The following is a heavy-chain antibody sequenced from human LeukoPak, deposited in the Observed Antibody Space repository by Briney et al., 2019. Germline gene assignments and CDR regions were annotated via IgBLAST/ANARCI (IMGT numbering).Heavy chain of an antibody. V-gene: IGHV3-74*01. D-gene: IGHD1-26*01. CDR2: INSDGSST. J-gene: IGHJ5*02. Sequence: GGSLRLSCAASGFTFSSYWMHWVRQAPGKGLVWVSRINSDGSSTSYADSVKGRFTISRDNAKNTLYLQMNSLRAEDTAVYYCAREIVGASNWFDPWGQGTLVTVSS. CDR1: GFTFSSYW. CDR3: AREIVGASNWFDP.